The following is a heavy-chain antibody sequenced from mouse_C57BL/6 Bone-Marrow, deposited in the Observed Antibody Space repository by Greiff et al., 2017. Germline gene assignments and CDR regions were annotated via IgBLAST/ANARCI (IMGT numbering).Heavy chain of an antibody. J-gene: IGHJ2*01. CDR3: TLYYYGSSSFDY. Sequence: EVKLVESGAELVRPGASVKLSCTASGFNIKDYYMHWVKQRPEQGLEWIGRIDPEDGDTEYAPKFQGKATMTADTSSNTAYLQLSSLTSEDTAVYYCTLYYYGSSSFDYWGQGTTLTVSS. V-gene: IGHV14-1*01. CDR1: GFNIKDYY. D-gene: IGHD1-1*01. CDR2: IDPEDGDT.